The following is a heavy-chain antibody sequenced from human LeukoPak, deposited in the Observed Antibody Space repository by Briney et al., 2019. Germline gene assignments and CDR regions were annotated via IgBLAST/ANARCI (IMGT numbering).Heavy chain of an antibody. CDR3: ARAPSEIGGYYPEYFRH. D-gene: IGHD3-22*01. Sequence: GGSLRLSCAASGFTFSGFAMTWVRQAPGKGLVWVSRIKSDGSTNYADSVKGRFTISRDNAKNTLSLQMNSLRAEDTGVYYCARAPSEIGGYYPEYFRHWGQGTLVTVSS. CDR2: IKSDGST. CDR1: GFTFSGFA. V-gene: IGHV3-74*01. J-gene: IGHJ1*01.